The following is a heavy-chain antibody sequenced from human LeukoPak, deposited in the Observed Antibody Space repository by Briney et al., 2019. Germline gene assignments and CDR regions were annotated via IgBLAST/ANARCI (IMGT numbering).Heavy chain of an antibody. J-gene: IGHJ4*02. Sequence: SETLSLTCTVSGDSMSSSSYLWNWIRQPPGKGLEWIGNIYYSGTTTDYNLSLRSRVTISVDTVSNQFSLRLSSVTAADTAVYYCARSTYYYGSRSYPYFDYWGQGALVTVSS. V-gene: IGHV4-39*07. CDR2: IYYSGTTT. D-gene: IGHD3-10*01. CDR3: ARSTYYYGSRSYPYFDY. CDR1: GDSMSSSSYL.